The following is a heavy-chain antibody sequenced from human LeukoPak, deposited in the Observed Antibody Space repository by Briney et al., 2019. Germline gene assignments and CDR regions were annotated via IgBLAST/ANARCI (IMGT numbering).Heavy chain of an antibody. J-gene: IGHJ3*02. V-gene: IGHV3-30*02. CDR3: AKDRESGAIDI. Sequence: SGGSLRLSCAASGFTFSSYGMHWVRQAPGKGLEWVIFIWSDGSKKYYADSVKGRFTISRDNSKNTLYLQMNSLRAEDTAVYYCAKDRESGAIDIWGQGTMVTVSS. D-gene: IGHD3-10*01. CDR2: IWSDGSKK. CDR1: GFTFSSYG.